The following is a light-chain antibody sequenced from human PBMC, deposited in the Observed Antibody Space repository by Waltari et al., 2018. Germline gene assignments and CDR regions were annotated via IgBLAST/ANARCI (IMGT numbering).Light chain of an antibody. CDR3: QVWESRSDVV. V-gene: IGLV3-21*02. Sequence: SYVLTQPPSVSVASGQTARVTCRGNIIGSKSVQWYQQKSGRAPVLVVSDDSDRPSGIPERFSGSNSGHTATLTISGVEAGDEADYYCQVWESRSDVVFGGGTKLTVL. CDR2: DDS. J-gene: IGLJ2*01. CDR1: IIGSKS.